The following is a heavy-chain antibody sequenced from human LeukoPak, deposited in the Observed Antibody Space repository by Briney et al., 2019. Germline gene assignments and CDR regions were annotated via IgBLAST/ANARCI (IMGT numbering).Heavy chain of an antibody. CDR1: GGSISSSSAY. V-gene: IGHV4-39*01. D-gene: IGHD5-18*01. Sequence: SETLSLTCTVSGGSISSSSAYWGWIRQPPGKGLEWIGSIYYSKNTYYNPSLKSRVTISADTSKNQFSLKLSSVTAADTAVYYCGRLGYSYGYVDYWGQGTLVTVSS. CDR2: IYYSKNT. CDR3: GRLGYSYGYVDY. J-gene: IGHJ4*02.